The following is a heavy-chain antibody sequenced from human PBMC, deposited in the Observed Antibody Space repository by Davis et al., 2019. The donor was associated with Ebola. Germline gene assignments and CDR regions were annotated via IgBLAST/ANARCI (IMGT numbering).Heavy chain of an antibody. CDR2: IYYSGST. Sequence: MPSETLSLTCTVSGGSISSSSYYWGWIRQPPGKGLEWIGSIYYSGSTYYNPSLKSRVTISVDTSKNQFSLKLSSVTAADTAVYYCARLGDSSAYWGQGTLVTVSS. D-gene: IGHD2-21*02. CDR3: ARLGDSSAY. J-gene: IGHJ4*02. V-gene: IGHV4-39*01. CDR1: GGSISSSSYY.